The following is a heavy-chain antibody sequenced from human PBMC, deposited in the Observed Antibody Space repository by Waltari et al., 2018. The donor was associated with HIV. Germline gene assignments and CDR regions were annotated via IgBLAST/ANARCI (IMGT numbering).Heavy chain of an antibody. CDR1: GFPFRSTW. D-gene: IGHD1-1*01. CDR2: VNPDGSGT. V-gene: IGHV3-74*03. J-gene: IGHJ5*02. CDR3: ATTTTTTYFS. Sequence: EVQLVESGGGLVQPGESLRLSCGASGFPFRSTWMHWVRHAPGGGLVGVSRVNPDGSGTSYADSVKGRFTISRDNAKNTVYLQMNSLRAEDTAVYYCATTTTTTYFSWGQGTLVTVSS.